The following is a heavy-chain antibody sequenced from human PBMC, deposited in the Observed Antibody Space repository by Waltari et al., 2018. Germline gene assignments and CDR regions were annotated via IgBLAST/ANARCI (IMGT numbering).Heavy chain of an antibody. CDR1: GGSFSGYY. V-gene: IGHV4-34*01. D-gene: IGHD3-10*01. CDR2: INHSGST. J-gene: IGHJ3*02. CDR3: ARAPRITMVRGVIRSAFDI. Sequence: QVQLQQWGAGLLKPSETLSLTCAVYGGSFSGYYWSWIRQPPGKGLEWIGEINHSGSTNYNPSLKSRVTISVDTSKNQFSLKLSYVTAADTAVYYCARAPRITMVRGVIRSAFDIWGQGTMVTVSS.